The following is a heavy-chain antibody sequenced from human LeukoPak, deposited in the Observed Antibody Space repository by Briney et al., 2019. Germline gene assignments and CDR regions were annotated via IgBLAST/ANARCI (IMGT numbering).Heavy chain of an antibody. Sequence: ASVKVSCKASGGTFSSYAINWVRQATGQGLEWMGWMNPNSGNTGYAQKFQGRVTMTRNTSISTAYMELSSLRSEDTAVYYCARGLRFWSGYYNYWGQGTLVTVSS. D-gene: IGHD3-3*01. CDR2: MNPNSGNT. CDR1: GGTFSSYA. CDR3: ARGLRFWSGYYNY. V-gene: IGHV1-8*02. J-gene: IGHJ4*02.